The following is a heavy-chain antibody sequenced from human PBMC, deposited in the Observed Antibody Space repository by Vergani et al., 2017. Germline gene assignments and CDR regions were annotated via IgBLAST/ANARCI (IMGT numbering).Heavy chain of an antibody. CDR2: MNPNSGNT. Sequence: QVQVVQSGAEVKKPGASVKVSCKASGYTFTIYDINWVRQATGQGLEWMGWMNPNSGNTGYAQKFQGRVTMTRNTSISTAYMELSSLRSEDTAVYYCARIDCRGGSCYGMDVWGQGTTVSVSS. J-gene: IGHJ6*02. V-gene: IGHV1-8*02. CDR1: GYTFTIYD. CDR3: ARIDCRGGSCYGMDV. D-gene: IGHD2-15*01.